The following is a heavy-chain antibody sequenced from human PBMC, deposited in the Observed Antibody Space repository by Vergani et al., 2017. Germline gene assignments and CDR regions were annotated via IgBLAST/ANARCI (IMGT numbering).Heavy chain of an antibody. CDR2: IWYDGSNK. CDR1: GFTFSSYG. V-gene: IGHV3-33*01. D-gene: IGHD3-10*01. CDR3: ARDWGVTVFRYGMDV. Sequence: QVQLVESGGGVVQPGRSLRLSCAASGFTFSSYGMHWVRQAPGKGLEWVAVIWYDGSNKYYADSVKGRFTISRENSRTTLYLQMNSLKAEDTAVYYCARDWGVTVFRYGMDVWGQGTTVTVSS. J-gene: IGHJ6*02.